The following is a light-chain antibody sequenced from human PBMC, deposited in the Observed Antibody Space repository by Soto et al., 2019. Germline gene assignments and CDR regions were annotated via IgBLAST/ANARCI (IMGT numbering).Light chain of an antibody. CDR1: SSNIGSNT. CDR3: AAWDDSLNGVV. CDR2: SNN. J-gene: IGLJ2*01. Sequence: QSVLTQPPSAYGTPGQRVTISFSGSSSNIGSNTVNWYQQLPGTAPKLLIYSNNQRPSGVPDRFSGSKSGTSASLAISGLQSEDEPDYYCAAWDDSLNGVVFGGGTKLTVL. V-gene: IGLV1-44*01.